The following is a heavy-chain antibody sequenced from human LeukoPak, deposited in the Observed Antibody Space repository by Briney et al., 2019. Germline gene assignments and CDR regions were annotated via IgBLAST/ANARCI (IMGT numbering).Heavy chain of an antibody. D-gene: IGHD3/OR15-3a*01. V-gene: IGHV4-59*01. CDR2: IYSSGTT. CDR1: GFTFSSYE. J-gene: IGHJ4*02. CDR3: GRRPAVDGPIDN. Sequence: LRLSCEASGFTFSSYEMNWVRQPPGKGLEWIGRIYSSGTTDYSPSLKSRLTIAIDTSKNQFSLRLASVTAADTAVYYCGRRPAVDGPIDNWGQGILVAVSS.